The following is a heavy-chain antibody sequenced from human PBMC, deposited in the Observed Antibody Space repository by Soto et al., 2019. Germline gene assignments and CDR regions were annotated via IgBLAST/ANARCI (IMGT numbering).Heavy chain of an antibody. Sequence: SETLSLTCTVSGGSISSYYWSWIRQPPGKGLEWIGYIYYSGSTNYNPSLKSRVTISVDTSKNQFSLKLSSVTAADTAVYYCARAREYRITIFGVVISGFDYWGQGTLVTVSS. CDR2: IYYSGST. J-gene: IGHJ4*02. CDR1: GGSISSYY. V-gene: IGHV4-59*01. D-gene: IGHD3-3*01. CDR3: ARAREYRITIFGVVISGFDY.